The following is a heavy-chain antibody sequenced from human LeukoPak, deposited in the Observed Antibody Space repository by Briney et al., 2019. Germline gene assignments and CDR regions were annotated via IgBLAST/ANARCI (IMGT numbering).Heavy chain of an antibody. Sequence: GGSLRHSRSPSGFTLSIYAMQWVRQAPGKGLENVSSISSNGGSTYYANSVKGRFTISRDNSKNTLFLQMSSLRTEVTAVYYCASSYSGYDNNFDNWGQGTLVTVSS. CDR2: ISSNGGST. CDR3: ASSYSGYDNNFDN. CDR1: GFTLSIYA. D-gene: IGHD5-12*01. J-gene: IGHJ4*02. V-gene: IGHV3-64D*06.